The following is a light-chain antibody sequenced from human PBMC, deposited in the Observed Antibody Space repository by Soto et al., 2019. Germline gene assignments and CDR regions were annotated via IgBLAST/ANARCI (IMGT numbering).Light chain of an antibody. CDR3: QQYNNWPRAT. CDR2: RAS. Sequence: IVMTQSPATLSVSLGERATLSCRASQSINSNLAWYQQKPGQAPRLLMFRASIRAAGFPARFSGSGSGTEFNITISSLQSEDSAVYYCQQYNNWPRATFGGGPKVDIK. CDR1: QSINSN. V-gene: IGKV3-15*01. J-gene: IGKJ4*01.